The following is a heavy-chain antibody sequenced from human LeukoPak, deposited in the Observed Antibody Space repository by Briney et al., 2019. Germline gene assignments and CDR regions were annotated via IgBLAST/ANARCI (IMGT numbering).Heavy chain of an antibody. CDR2: IYHSGST. Sequence: SETLSLTCAVYGGSISSGGYSWSWIRQPPGKGLEWIGYIYHSGSTYYNPSLKSRVTISVDRSKNQFSLKLSSVTAADTAVYYCARAGSYYDILTGSNWFDPWGQGTLVTVSS. D-gene: IGHD3-9*01. V-gene: IGHV4-30-2*01. CDR3: ARAGSYYDILTGSNWFDP. CDR1: GGSISSGGYS. J-gene: IGHJ5*02.